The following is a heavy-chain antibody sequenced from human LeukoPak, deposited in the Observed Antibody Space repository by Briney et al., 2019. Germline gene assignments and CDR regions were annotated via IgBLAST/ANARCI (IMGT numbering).Heavy chain of an antibody. J-gene: IGHJ4*02. CDR1: GFTFSSYE. D-gene: IGHD1-26*01. CDR3: ARDPRRIVGASGFDY. Sequence: GGSLRLSCAASGFTFSSYEMNWVRQAPGKGLEWVSYISSSSSTIYYADSVKGRFTISRDNAKNSLYLQMNSLRAEDTGVYYCARDPRRIVGASGFDYWGQGTLVTVSS. CDR2: ISSSSSTI. V-gene: IGHV3-48*01.